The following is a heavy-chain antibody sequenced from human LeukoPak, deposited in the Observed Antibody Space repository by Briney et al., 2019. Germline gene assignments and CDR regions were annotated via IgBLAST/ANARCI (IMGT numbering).Heavy chain of an antibody. V-gene: IGHV1-69*13. CDR3: ARVVPAAMPTASYYYYYYMDV. CDR2: IIPIFGTA. J-gene: IGHJ6*03. CDR1: GGTFSSYA. D-gene: IGHD2-2*01. Sequence: SVKVSCKASGGTFSSYAISWVRQAPGQGLEWMGGIIPIFGTANYAQKFQGRVTITADESTSTAYMELSSLRSEYTAVYYCARVVPAAMPTASYYYYYYMDVWGKGTTVTISS.